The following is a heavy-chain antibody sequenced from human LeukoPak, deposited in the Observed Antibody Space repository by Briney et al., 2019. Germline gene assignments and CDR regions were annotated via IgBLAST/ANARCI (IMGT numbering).Heavy chain of an antibody. CDR1: GYTFTGYY. D-gene: IGHD5-18*01. CDR3: ARGKTRIPDN. J-gene: IGHJ4*02. CDR2: INPNSGGT. Sequence: ASVKVSCKASGYTFTGYYMHWGRQAPGQVLEWMGWINPNSGGTSYAQKFQGRVTMTRDTSISTAYMELSRLRSDDTAVYYCARGKTRIPDNWGQGTLVTVSS. V-gene: IGHV1-2*02.